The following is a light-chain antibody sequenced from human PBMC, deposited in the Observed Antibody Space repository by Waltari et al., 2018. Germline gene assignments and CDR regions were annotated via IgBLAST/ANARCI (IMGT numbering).Light chain of an antibody. V-gene: IGKV3-15*01. J-gene: IGKJ5*01. Sequence: EVGMTQSPATLSVSPGGRATLSCRASQSIATNLAWYQQRRGQAPKLLIFDASTRATSISGRFSGSGSGTEFTLTISSLQSEDSAVYYCQQYNRWPPITFGQGTRLEIK. CDR1: QSIATN. CDR2: DAS. CDR3: QQYNRWPPIT.